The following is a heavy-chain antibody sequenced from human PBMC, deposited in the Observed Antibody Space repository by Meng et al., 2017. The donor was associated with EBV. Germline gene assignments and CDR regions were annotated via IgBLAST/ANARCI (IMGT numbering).Heavy chain of an antibody. CDR2: VYWDKDV. Sequence: ITLKVCGLAMVNTTPSLTCTWNFSRYVSLPRGLGAGLLRLPPGKPLEWLTLVYWDKDVSYSPFLRNRLSISTDPSNNQVFLRLTNMDPVDSGTYYGAHVAYRRGLSSFDSWGQGILVTVSS. CDR1: RYVSLPRGLG. D-gene: IGHD3-10*01. V-gene: IGHV2-5*02. J-gene: IGHJ4*02. CDR3: AHVAYRRGLSSFDS.